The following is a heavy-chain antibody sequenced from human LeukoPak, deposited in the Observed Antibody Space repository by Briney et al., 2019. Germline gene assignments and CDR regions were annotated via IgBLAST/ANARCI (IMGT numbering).Heavy chain of an antibody. CDR2: IWYDGSNK. Sequence: GGSLRLSCAASGFTFSSYGMHWVRQAPGKGLEWVAVIWYDGSNKYYADSVKGRFTISRDNSKNTLYLQMNSLRAEDTAVYYCARDLGAELRWPYWGQGTLVTVSS. J-gene: IGHJ4*02. CDR1: GFTFSSYG. D-gene: IGHD4-23*01. V-gene: IGHV3-33*01. CDR3: ARDLGAELRWPY.